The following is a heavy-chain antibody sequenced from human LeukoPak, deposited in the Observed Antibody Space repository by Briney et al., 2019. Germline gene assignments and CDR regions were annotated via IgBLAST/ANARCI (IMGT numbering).Heavy chain of an antibody. J-gene: IGHJ6*03. CDR1: GIIVSMNH. D-gene: IGHD5-24*01. V-gene: IGHV3-66*02. CDR2: IYSGGST. CDR3: AREATAPAPFSTVYYYYMDV. Sequence: GGSLTLSRAASGIIVSMNHMRWARQPPGKRLEWVAGIYSGGSTFDADSVKGRFTCSRDTSENTFYLQMTSLRCEDRAVYYWAREATAPAPFSTVYYYYMDVWGKGTTVTFSS.